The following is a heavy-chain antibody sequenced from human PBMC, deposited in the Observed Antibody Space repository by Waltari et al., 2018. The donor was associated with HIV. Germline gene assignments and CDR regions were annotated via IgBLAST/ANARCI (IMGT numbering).Heavy chain of an antibody. CDR3: AGVVGKSAWELREADWFDP. Sequence: QVQLVQSGAEVKKPGSSVKVSCKASGGTFSSYALSWVRRAPGHGLEWMGGMRAGRGRANCAREVEGRVAMTWDKTASTADMELGGLRSGDAAVYYGAGVVGKSAWELREADWFDPWGQGTLVTVSS. V-gene: IGHV1-69*04. CDR2: MRAGRGRA. J-gene: IGHJ5*02. D-gene: IGHD1-26*01. CDR1: GGTFSSYA.